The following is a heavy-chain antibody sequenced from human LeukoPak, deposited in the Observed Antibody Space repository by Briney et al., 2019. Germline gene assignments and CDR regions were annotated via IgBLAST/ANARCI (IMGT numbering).Heavy chain of an antibody. Sequence: PGGSLRLSCAASGFTFSSYSMNWVRQAPGKGLEWVSSISSSSSYIYYADSVKGRFTISRDNAKNSLYLQMNSLRVEDTAVYYCARRTEVWKSYGSYYYYMDVWGKGTTVTVSS. J-gene: IGHJ6*03. CDR1: GFTFSSYS. CDR3: ARRTEVWKSYGSYYYYMDV. V-gene: IGHV3-21*01. D-gene: IGHD1-26*01. CDR2: ISSSSSYI.